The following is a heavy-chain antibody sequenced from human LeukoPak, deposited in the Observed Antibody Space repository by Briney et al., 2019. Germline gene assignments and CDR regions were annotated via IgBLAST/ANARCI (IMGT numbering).Heavy chain of an antibody. D-gene: IGHD3-22*01. CDR1: GGSISSYY. V-gene: IGHV4-59*01. Sequence: SETLSLTCTVSGGSISSYYWSWLRQPPGKGLEWIGYIYYSGSTNYNPSLKSRVTISVDTSKNQFSLKLSSVTAADTAVYYCARIGKYYYDSSGYLYFDYWGQGTLVTVSS. CDR2: IYYSGST. CDR3: ARIGKYYYDSSGYLYFDY. J-gene: IGHJ4*02.